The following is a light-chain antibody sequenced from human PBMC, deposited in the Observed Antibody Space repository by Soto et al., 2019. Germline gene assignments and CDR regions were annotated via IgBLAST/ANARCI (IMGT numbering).Light chain of an antibody. CDR3: QQYENYWT. CDR2: DAS. CDR1: QPINSW. J-gene: IGKJ1*01. Sequence: DIQMTQSPPTLSASVGDRVTITCRASQPINSWLAWYHQKPGKAPKLLIYDASNLESGVPSRFSGSGSGTEFTLTISSLQPEDFGIYYCQQYENYWTFGQGTKVEIK. V-gene: IGKV1-5*01.